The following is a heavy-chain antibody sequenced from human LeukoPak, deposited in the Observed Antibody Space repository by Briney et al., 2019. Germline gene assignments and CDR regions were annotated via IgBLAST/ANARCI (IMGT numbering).Heavy chain of an antibody. V-gene: IGHV3-23*01. D-gene: IGHD2-15*01. CDR3: AKPGSGGSGDY. CDR2: ISGSGGST. J-gene: IGHJ4*02. Sequence: GGSLRLSCAVSGFTFSSYAMSWVCQAPGKGLEWVSAISGSGGSTYYADSVKGRFTISRDNSKNTLYLQMNSLRAEDTAVYYCAKPGSGGSGDYWAQGTLVTVSS. CDR1: GFTFSSYA.